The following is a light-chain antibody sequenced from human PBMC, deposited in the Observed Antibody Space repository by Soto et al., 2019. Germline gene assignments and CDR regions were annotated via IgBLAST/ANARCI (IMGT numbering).Light chain of an antibody. Sequence: QSALTQPASVSGSPGQSITISCTGTSSDVGSYNLVSWYQQHPGKAPKLMIYEGSKRPSGVSNRFSGSKSGNTASLTISGLQADDEADYYCCSYAGTYTFVFGGGTKLTVL. V-gene: IGLV2-23*03. CDR3: CSYAGTYTFV. CDR2: EGS. J-gene: IGLJ3*02. CDR1: SSDVGSYNL.